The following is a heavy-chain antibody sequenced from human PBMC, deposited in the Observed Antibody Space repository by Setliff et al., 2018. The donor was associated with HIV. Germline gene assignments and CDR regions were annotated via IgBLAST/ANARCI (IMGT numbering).Heavy chain of an antibody. V-gene: IGHV4-34*01. CDR3: ERGAGYYGSGSSLPLGY. J-gene: IGHJ4*02. CDR1: GGSFSGYY. Sequence: PSETLSLTCAVYGGSFSGYYWSWIRQPPGKGLEWIGEINHSGSTNYNPSLKSRVTISVDTSKNQFSLKLNSVTAADTAVYYCERGAGYYGSGSSLPLGYWGQGTLVTVSS. CDR2: INHSGST. D-gene: IGHD3-10*01.